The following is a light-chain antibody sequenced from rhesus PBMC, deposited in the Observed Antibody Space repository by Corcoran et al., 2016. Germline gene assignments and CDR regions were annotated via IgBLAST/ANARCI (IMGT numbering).Light chain of an antibody. CDR2: STS. J-gene: IGKJ1*01. V-gene: IGKV1-18*01. CDR1: QDINNW. Sequence: DIQMTQSPSSLSASVGDKVTITCRASQDINNWLAWYQQKPGKAPQLLLYSTSTLESGVPSSFRGSGSGTDYILTITNRQPEDVATYYCQQGYNTPWTFGQGTKVEIK. CDR3: QQGYNTPWT.